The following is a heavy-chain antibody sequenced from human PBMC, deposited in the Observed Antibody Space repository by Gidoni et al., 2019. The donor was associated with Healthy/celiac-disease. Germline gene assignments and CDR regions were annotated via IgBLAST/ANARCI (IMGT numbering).Heavy chain of an antibody. J-gene: IGHJ6*02. D-gene: IGHD4-17*01. CDR1: GGSISSSSYY. CDR2: IYYSGTT. Sequence: QLQLQESGPGLVKPSETLSLTCTVSGGSISSSSYYWGWIRQPPGKGLEWIGCIYYSGTTYYNPSLESRVTISVDTSNNQFSLKLSSVTSADTALYYCARRSKTVTTKRVMDVWGQGTTVTVSS. CDR3: ARRSKTVTTKRVMDV. V-gene: IGHV4-39*01.